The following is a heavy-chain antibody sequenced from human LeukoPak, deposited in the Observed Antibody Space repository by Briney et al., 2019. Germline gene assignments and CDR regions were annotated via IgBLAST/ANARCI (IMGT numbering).Heavy chain of an antibody. J-gene: IGHJ4*02. Sequence: GGSLRLSCAASGFTVSSNYMSWVRQAPGKGLEWVSVIYSGGSTYYADSVKGRFTISRHNSTNTLYLQMNSLRAEDTAVYYCAWRGYDILTGYYIDYWGQGTLVTVSS. CDR1: GFTVSSNY. V-gene: IGHV3-53*04. CDR3: AWRGYDILTGYYIDY. CDR2: IYSGGST. D-gene: IGHD3-9*01.